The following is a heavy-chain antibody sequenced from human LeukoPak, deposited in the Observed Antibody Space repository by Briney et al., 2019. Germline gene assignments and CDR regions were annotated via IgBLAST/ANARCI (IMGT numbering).Heavy chain of an antibody. CDR2: IYHSGST. CDR1: GGSISSGGYS. CDR3: ARAQYCSRTNCYPDY. Sequence: SETLSLTCAVSGGSISSGGYSWSWIRQPPGKGLEWIGYIYHSGSTYYNPSLKSRVTISVDRSKNQFSLKLSSVTAADTAVYYCARAQYCSRTNCYPDYWGQGTLVTVSS. J-gene: IGHJ4*02. V-gene: IGHV4-30-2*01. D-gene: IGHD2-2*01.